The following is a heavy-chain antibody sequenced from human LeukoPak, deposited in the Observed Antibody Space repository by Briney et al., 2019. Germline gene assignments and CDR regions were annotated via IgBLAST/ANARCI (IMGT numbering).Heavy chain of an antibody. CDR3: ARGPLFKYAMDV. CDR2: VSSSGATI. V-gene: IGHV3-11*01. Sequence: GGSLRLSCAASGFTFSDYYINWIRQAPGKGLEWISYVSSSGATIFYADSVRGRLTISRDNTRNSLYLQMNSLRVEDTAVYYCARGPLFKYAMDVWGHGSTVTVSS. CDR1: GFTFSDYY. J-gene: IGHJ6*02.